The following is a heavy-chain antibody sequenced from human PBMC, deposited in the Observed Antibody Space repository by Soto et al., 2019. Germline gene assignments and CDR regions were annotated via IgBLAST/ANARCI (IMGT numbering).Heavy chain of an antibody. Sequence: AASVKVSCKASGGTFSSYAISWVRQAPGQGLEWMGGIIPIFGTANYAQKFQGRVTITADKSTSTAYMELSSLRSEDTAVYYCARSGYCGGDCYDFDYWGQGTLVTVSS. D-gene: IGHD2-21*02. J-gene: IGHJ4*02. CDR3: ARSGYCGGDCYDFDY. CDR2: IIPIFGTA. V-gene: IGHV1-69*06. CDR1: GGTFSSYA.